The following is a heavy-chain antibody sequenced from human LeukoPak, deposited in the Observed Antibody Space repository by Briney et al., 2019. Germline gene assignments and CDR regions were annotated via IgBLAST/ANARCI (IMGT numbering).Heavy chain of an antibody. CDR1: GGTFSSYA. J-gene: IGHJ4*02. CDR2: IIPIFGTA. D-gene: IGHD4-17*01. Sequence: VASVKVSCKASGGTFSSYAISWVRQAPGQGLEWMGGIIPIFGTANYAQKFQGRVTITRDTSASTAYMELSSLRSEDTAVYYCARSYGDSGDYWGQGTLVTVSS. CDR3: ARSYGDSGDY. V-gene: IGHV1-69*05.